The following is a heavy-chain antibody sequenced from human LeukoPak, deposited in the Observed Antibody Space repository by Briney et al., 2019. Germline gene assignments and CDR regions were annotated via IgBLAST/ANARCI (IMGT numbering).Heavy chain of an antibody. CDR1: GFSVSSNY. V-gene: IGHV3-53*01. CDR3: ARTDETAPAEDFQH. J-gene: IGHJ1*01. CDR2: IYSGGST. D-gene: IGHD2-21*02. Sequence: HPGGSLRLSCAASGFSVSSNYMSWVRQAPGKGLKWVSVIYSGGSTYYADSVKGRFTISRDNSKNTLYLQMKSLRAEDTAVYYCARTDETAPAEDFQHWGQGTLVTVSS.